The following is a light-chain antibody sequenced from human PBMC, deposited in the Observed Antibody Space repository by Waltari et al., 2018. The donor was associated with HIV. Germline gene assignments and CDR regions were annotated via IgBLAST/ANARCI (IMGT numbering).Light chain of an antibody. J-gene: IGLJ2*01. CDR3: SSYGGSNNLL. Sequence: QSALTQPPSASGSPGQSVTISCTGTSSDVGGYDSVCWYQQHPGKVPKLIIYEVYKRPSGVPDRFSGSKSGNTASLTVSGLQADDEGDYYCSSYGGSNNLLFGGGTKLTVL. V-gene: IGLV2-8*01. CDR1: SSDVGGYDS. CDR2: EVY.